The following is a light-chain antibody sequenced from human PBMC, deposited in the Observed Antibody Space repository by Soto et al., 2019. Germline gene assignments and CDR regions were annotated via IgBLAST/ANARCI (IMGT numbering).Light chain of an antibody. J-gene: IGKJ5*01. CDR1: QSVSSNH. CDR3: QQYGTSEII. CDR2: GGS. V-gene: IGKV3-20*01. Sequence: DIVLTQSPGTLSLSPGERATLSCRASQSVSSNHLAWYQQKPGQAPRLLIYGGSSRATGIPVRFSGSGSETDFTLTISRLEPEDFAVFYCQQYGTSEIIFGQGTRLE.